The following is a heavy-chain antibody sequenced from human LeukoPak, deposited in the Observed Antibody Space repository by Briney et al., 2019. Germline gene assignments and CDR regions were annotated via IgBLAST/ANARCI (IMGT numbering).Heavy chain of an antibody. CDR3: VRYIGPTVEFDY. CDR2: ISYRGSA. Sequence: SETLSLTCTVSGGSIRVGDYYWSWIRQPPGKGLEWIGYISYRGSAYYNPSLKSRVTISVDTSRNQFSLRVSSVTAADTAVYYCVRYIGPTVEFDYWGQGTLVTVSS. J-gene: IGHJ4*02. CDR1: GGSIRVGDYY. D-gene: IGHD1-26*01. V-gene: IGHV4-30-4*01.